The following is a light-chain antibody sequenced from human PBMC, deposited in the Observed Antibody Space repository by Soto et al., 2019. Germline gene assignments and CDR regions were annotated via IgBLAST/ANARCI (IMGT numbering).Light chain of an antibody. CDR1: SSNIGSNY. J-gene: IGLJ2*01. Sequence: QSVLTQPPSASGTPGQRVTISCSGSSSNIGSNYVYWYQQLPGTAPKLLIYRNNQRPPGVPDRFSGSKSGTSASLAISGLRSEDEADYYCAAWDDSLSGPLVVFGGGTKLTVL. V-gene: IGLV1-47*01. CDR3: AAWDDSLSGPLVV. CDR2: RNN.